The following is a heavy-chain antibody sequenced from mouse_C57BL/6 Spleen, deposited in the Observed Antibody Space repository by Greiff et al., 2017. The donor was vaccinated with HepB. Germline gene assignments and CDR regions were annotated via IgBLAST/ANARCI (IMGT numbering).Heavy chain of an antibody. V-gene: IGHV1-66*01. J-gene: IGHJ2*01. Sequence: VKLVESGPELVKPGASVKISCKASGYSFTSYYIHWVKQRPGQGLEWIGWIYPGSGNTKYNEKFKGKATLTADTSSSTAYMQLSSLTSEDSAVYYCARDYDYVYFDYWGQGTTLTVSS. D-gene: IGHD2-4*01. CDR1: GYSFTSYY. CDR2: IYPGSGNT. CDR3: ARDYDYVYFDY.